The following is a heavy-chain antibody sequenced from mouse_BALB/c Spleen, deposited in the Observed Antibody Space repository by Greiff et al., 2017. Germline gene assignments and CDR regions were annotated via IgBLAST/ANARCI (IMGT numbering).Heavy chain of an antibody. CDR2: FYPGSGSI. CDR1: GYTFTEYI. D-gene: IGHD2-4*01. CDR3: ARHEERGYEDDDGWFAY. J-gene: IGHJ3*01. Sequence: QVQLQQSGAELVKPGASVTLSCKASGYTFTEYIIHWVKQRSGQGLEWIGWFYPGSGSIKYNEKFKDKATLTADKSSSTVYMELSRLTSEDSAVYFCARHEERGYEDDDGWFAYWGQGTLVTVSA. V-gene: IGHV1-62-2*01.